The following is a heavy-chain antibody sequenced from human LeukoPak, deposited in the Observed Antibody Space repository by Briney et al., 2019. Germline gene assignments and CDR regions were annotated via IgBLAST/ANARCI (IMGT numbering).Heavy chain of an antibody. V-gene: IGHV1-18*01. D-gene: IGHD6-19*01. CDR3: ARAVSFSGSAVTGGAH. CDR2: NT. J-gene: IGHJ1*01. Sequence: ASVTVSCKASGYTFTSYGISWVRQAPGQGLEWIGWNTIYAQKLQGRVTMTNDTSTSTAYMERRSLQSDDAAVYYCARAVSFSGSAVTGGAHWGQGTVDPVSS. CDR1: GYTFTSYG.